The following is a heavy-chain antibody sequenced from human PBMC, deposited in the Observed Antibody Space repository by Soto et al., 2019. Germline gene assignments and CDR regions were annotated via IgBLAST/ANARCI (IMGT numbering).Heavy chain of an antibody. D-gene: IGHD3-10*01. J-gene: IGHJ4*02. Sequence: QLQLQESGPGLVKPSETLSLTCTVSGGSISSSSYYWGWIRQPPGKGLEWIGSIYYSGSTYYNPSLKRRVTISVDTSKNQFSLKLSSVTAADTAVYYCARTRYYYGSGYFDSWGQGTLVTVSS. CDR2: IYYSGST. V-gene: IGHV4-39*01. CDR1: GGSISSSSYY. CDR3: ARTRYYYGSGYFDS.